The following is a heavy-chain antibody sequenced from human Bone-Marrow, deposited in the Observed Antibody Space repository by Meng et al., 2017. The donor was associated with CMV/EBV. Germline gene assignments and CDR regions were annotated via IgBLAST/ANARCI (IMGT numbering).Heavy chain of an antibody. V-gene: IGHV3-7*03. CDR1: GFTFSSYW. J-gene: IGHJ4*02. Sequence: GGSLRRSCAASGFTFSSYWMSWVRQAPGKGLEWVANIKQDGSEKYYVDSVKGRFTISRDNSKNTLYLQMNSLRAEDTAVYYCAKVFGVEYYDSSGYYYVDYFDYWGQGTLVTVSS. CDR2: IKQDGSEK. D-gene: IGHD3-22*01. CDR3: AKVFGVEYYDSSGYYYVDYFDY.